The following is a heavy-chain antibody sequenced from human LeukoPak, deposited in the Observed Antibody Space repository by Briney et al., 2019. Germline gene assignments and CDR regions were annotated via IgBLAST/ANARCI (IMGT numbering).Heavy chain of an antibody. CDR1: GYTFTSYG. V-gene: IGHV1-18*01. CDR3: ARALTSIAVAGTNDY. D-gene: IGHD6-19*01. J-gene: IGHJ4*02. CDR2: ISDYNGNT. Sequence: ASVKVSCKASGYTFTSYGISWVRQAPGQGLEWMGWISDYNGNTNYAQKLQGRVTMTTDTSTSTAYMELRSLRSDDTAVYYCARALTSIAVAGTNDYWGQGTLVTVSS.